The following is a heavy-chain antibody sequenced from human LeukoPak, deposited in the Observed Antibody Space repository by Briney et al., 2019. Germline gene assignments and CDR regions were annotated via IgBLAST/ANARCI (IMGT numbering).Heavy chain of an antibody. J-gene: IGHJ4*02. CDR3: VRNPPSSGWSCDY. D-gene: IGHD6-19*01. CDR1: GLIFKTYA. CDR2: IWYDGSNK. V-gene: IGHV3-33*01. Sequence: GGSLRLSCAASGLIFKTYAMHSVRQAPGKGLEWVTMIWYDGSNKYYGDSVKGRFTISRDNSKNTVYLQMNSLRVEDTAVYYWVRNPPSSGWSCDYWGQGALVTVSS.